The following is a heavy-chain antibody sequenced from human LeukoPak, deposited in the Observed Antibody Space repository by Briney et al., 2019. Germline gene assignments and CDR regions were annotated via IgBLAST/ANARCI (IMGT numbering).Heavy chain of an antibody. Sequence: PSETLSLTCTVSGGSISSYYWGWVRQPPGKGLEWIGSVSYSGSTYYNPSLKSRVTISIATSKNQFSLNLNSVTAADTAAYYCARVRRDDYNDYFDYWGQGTLVTVSS. V-gene: IGHV4-39*07. D-gene: IGHD5-24*01. J-gene: IGHJ4*02. CDR3: ARVRRDDYNDYFDY. CDR1: GGSISSYY. CDR2: VSYSGST.